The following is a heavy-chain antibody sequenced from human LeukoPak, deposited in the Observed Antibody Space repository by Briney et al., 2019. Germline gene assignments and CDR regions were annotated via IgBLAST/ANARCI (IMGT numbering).Heavy chain of an antibody. CDR2: IYYSGST. V-gene: IGHV4-30-4*02. CDR1: GGSISSGDYY. D-gene: IGHD3-22*01. CDR3: ARAMGVITHFDY. Sequence: SETLSLTCTVSGGSISSGDYYWSWIRQPPGKGLEWIGYIYYSGSTYYNPSLKSRVTMSVDTSKNQFSLMLNSVTAADTAVYYCARAMGVITHFDYWGQGTLVGVSS. J-gene: IGHJ4*02.